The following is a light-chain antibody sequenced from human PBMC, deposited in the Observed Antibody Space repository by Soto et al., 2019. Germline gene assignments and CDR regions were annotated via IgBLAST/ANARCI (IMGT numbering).Light chain of an antibody. J-gene: IGKJ4*01. V-gene: IGKV3-20*01. Sequence: EIVLTQSPGTLSLSPGERATLSCRASQSVTNSYLAWYQQKPGQAPRLLIYGASTRATGIPDRFSGSGSGPEFTLTISRLEPEDFAVYYCQQYGSAQVTFGGGTKVEI. CDR3: QQYGSAQVT. CDR1: QSVTNSY. CDR2: GAS.